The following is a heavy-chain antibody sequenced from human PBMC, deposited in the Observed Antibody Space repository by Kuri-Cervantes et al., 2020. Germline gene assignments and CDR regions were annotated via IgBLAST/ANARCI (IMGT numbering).Heavy chain of an antibody. V-gene: IGHV3-74*01. Sequence: GGSLRLSCTASGFTFSYFWMHWVRQAPGKGLVWVSRIDNDGNNIAYADSVEGRFTISRENAKNSLYLQMNSPRAGDTAVYYCARGEYYYDSSGPKGYFDLWGRGTLVTVSS. CDR3: ARGEYYYDSSGPKGYFDL. D-gene: IGHD3-22*01. CDR2: IDNDGNNI. J-gene: IGHJ2*01. CDR1: GFTFSYFW.